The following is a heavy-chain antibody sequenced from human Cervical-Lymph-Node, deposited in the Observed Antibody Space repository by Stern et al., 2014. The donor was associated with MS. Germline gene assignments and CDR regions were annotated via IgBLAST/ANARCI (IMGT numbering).Heavy chain of an antibody. CDR2: IIPTFGSA. D-gene: IGHD6-13*01. CDR1: GGTFRNYG. J-gene: IGHJ5*02. CDR3: VRDVASGNSSWYLHWFDP. Sequence: VQLVESGAEVRKPGSSVKVSCKASGGTFRNYGISWLRQAPGQGLEWMGGIIPTFGSASYAQRFQGRVTFIADETTSTAYMELNSLTSGDTAVYYCVRDVASGNSSWYLHWFDPWGQGTLVTVSS. V-gene: IGHV1-69*01.